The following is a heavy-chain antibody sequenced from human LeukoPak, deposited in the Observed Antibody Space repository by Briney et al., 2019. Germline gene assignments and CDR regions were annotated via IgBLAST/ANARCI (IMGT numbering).Heavy chain of an antibody. CDR1: GFTFSSYA. J-gene: IGHJ3*02. CDR2: ISGSGGST. Sequence: PGGSLRLSCAASGFTFSSYAMSWVRQAPGKGLEWVSAISGSGGSTYCADSVKGRFTISRDNSKNTLYLQMNSLRAEDTAVYYCAKDDSSGYYSDAFDIWGQGTMVTVSS. V-gene: IGHV3-23*01. D-gene: IGHD3-22*01. CDR3: AKDDSSGYYSDAFDI.